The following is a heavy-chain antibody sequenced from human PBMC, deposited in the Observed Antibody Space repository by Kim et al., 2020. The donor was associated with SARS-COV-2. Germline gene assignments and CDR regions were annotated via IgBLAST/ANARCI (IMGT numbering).Heavy chain of an antibody. J-gene: IGHJ4*02. Sequence: DDAAPVKVRFTISRDDSKHTLYLQMNSLKTVDTAVYDCTTDRDDTGYLDYWGQGTLVTVSS. CDR3: TTDRDDTGYLDY. V-gene: IGHV3-15*01. D-gene: IGHD3-9*01.